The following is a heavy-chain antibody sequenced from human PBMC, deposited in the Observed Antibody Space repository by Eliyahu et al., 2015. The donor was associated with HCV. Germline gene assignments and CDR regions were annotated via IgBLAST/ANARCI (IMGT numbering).Heavy chain of an antibody. CDR3: ARDLQNYFKTLPSVPAAMLDAFGYYYYGMDV. CDR1: GYTFTSYX. CDR2: ISAYXGNT. V-gene: IGHV1-18*01. D-gene: IGHD2-2*01. J-gene: IGHJ6*02. Sequence: QVQLVQSGAEVKKPGASVKVSCKASGYTFTSYXISWVRQAPGQGLEXMGWISAYXGNTNXAQKLQGRVTMTTDTSTSTAYMELRSLRSDDTAVYYCARDLQNYFKTLPSVPAAMLDAFGYYYYGMDVWGQGTTVTVSS.